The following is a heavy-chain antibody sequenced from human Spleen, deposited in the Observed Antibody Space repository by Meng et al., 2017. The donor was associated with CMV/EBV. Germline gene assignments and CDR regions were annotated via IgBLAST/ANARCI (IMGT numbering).Heavy chain of an antibody. CDR3: AAKMHGDYAFEY. D-gene: IGHD4-17*01. V-gene: IGHV3-20*04. J-gene: IGHJ4*02. CDR1: GFTFDDYG. CDR2: INWNGDST. Sequence: GGSLRLSCAASGFTFDDYGVSWVRQVPGKGLEWVSGINWNGDSTGYADSVKGRFTISRDNAKNSLYLQMNSLRAEDTAVYYCAAKMHGDYAFEYWGQGSLVTVSS.